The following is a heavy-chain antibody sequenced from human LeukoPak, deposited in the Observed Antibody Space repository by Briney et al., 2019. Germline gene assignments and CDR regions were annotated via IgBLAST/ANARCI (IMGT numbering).Heavy chain of an antibody. CDR2: ITGSGDYT. J-gene: IGHJ6*03. V-gene: IGHV3-23*01. CDR1: RFTFSNYA. D-gene: IGHD2-15*01. CDR3: AKNGDRGAYCTGGTCYPYFYYYMDV. Sequence: GGSLRLSCTGSRFTFSNYAMSWVRQAPGKGLEWVSAITGSGDYTDYADSVKGRFTISRDNSKNTLYLQMNSLRAEDTAIYYCAKNGDRGAYCTGGTCYPYFYYYMDVWGKGTTVTI.